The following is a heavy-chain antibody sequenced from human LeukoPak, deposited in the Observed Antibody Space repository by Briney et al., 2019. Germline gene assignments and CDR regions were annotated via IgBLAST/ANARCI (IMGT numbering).Heavy chain of an antibody. V-gene: IGHV3-53*01. Sequence: GGSLRLSCAASGFSVSGHYMSWVRQAPGKGLQWVSILFTDGTTYYADSVRRRFAISRDSYRNTLYLHMTGLRADDTALYFCARDRPYYDKGDMDVWGQGTMVTVSS. J-gene: IGHJ6*02. CDR1: GFSVSGHY. D-gene: IGHD3-16*01. CDR2: LFTDGTT. CDR3: ARDRPYYDKGDMDV.